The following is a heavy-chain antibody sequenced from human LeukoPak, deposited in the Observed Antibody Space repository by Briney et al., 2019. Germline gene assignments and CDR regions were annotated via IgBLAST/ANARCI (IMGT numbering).Heavy chain of an antibody. V-gene: IGHV5-51*01. CDR2: IYPGDSDT. J-gene: IGHJ4*02. D-gene: IGHD2-15*01. Sequence: GESLKISCKGSGYSFTSYWIGWVRQMPGKGLEWMGIIYPGDSDTRYSPSFQGQVTISADKSISTGYLQWSSLKTSDTAMYYCARGSRYCSGGSCYYAYFDYWGQGTLVTVSS. CDR3: ARGSRYCSGGSCYYAYFDY. CDR1: GYSFTSYW.